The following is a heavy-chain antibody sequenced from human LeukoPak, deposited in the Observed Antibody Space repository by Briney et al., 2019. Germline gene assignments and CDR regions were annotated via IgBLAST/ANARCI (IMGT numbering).Heavy chain of an antibody. J-gene: IGHJ5*02. CDR1: GYSISSGYY. CDR2: IYHSGST. D-gene: IGHD3-10*01. V-gene: IGHV4-38-2*01. Sequence: PSETLSLTCAVSGYSISSGYYWGWIRQPPGKGLEWIGSIYHSGSTYYNPSLKSRVTMSVDTSKNQFSLKLSSVTAADTAVYYCARAAMVRGVTGWFDPWGQGTLVTVSS. CDR3: ARAAMVRGVTGWFDP.